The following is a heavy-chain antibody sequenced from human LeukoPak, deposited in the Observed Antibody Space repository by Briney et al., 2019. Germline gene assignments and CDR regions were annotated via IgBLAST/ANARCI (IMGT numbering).Heavy chain of an antibody. J-gene: IGHJ3*02. V-gene: IGHV3-15*01. CDR1: GFTFSNAW. Sequence: GGSLRLSCAVSGFTFSNAWMSWVRQAPRKGLEWVGLIKTKVDGGTIDYAAPVKGRFTISRDDSKNTLYLQMNSLKTEDTAVYYCTTAGSIASARDAFDIWGQGTMVTVSS. CDR2: IKTKVDGGTI. CDR3: TTAGSIASARDAFDI. D-gene: IGHD6-13*01.